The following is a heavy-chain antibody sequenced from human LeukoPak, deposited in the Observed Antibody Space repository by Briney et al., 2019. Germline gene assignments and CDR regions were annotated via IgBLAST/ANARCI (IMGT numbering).Heavy chain of an antibody. CDR3: ARDSSIQYDSSGYFSRGFDI. CDR2: VYHSGST. CDR1: GSSLSIGYY. V-gene: IGHV4-38-2*02. Sequence: SETLSLTCAVSGSSLSIGYYWGWIRQAPGKGLEWIGTVYHSGSTYHNPSLKSRVTISVDMSKNEFSLKLHSVTAADTAVYYCARDSSIQYDSSGYFSRGFDIWGQGTMVSVSS. D-gene: IGHD3-22*01. J-gene: IGHJ3*02.